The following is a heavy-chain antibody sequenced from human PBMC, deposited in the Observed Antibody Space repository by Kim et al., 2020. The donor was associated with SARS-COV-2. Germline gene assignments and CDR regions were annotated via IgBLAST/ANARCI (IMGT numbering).Heavy chain of an antibody. CDR2: INQGGTEK. V-gene: IGHV3-7*01. D-gene: IGHD4-17*01. J-gene: IGHJ4*02. CDR1: GFTFSTYW. CDR3: ARTHYGDSV. Sequence: GGSLRLSCAASGFTFSTYWMTWVRQALGKGLEWVANINQGGTEKYYVDSVKGRFTISRDNAKNSLFLDVNSLRVEDTAVYYCARTHYGDSVWGQGTLVTVSS.